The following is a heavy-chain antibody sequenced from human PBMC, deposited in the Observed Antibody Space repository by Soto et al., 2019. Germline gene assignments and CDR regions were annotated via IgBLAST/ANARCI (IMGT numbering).Heavy chain of an antibody. Sequence: SETRWLTCTVCGGWISRCYWSWYQQPPGMGLEWIGSIYYSGRTNYNPSLKSRVTISVDTSRNQFSLKLNSVTAADTAVYYCARGWGIALDDAFDIWGPGTMVTVSS. CDR3: ARGWGIALDDAFDI. V-gene: IGHV4-59*01. J-gene: IGHJ3*02. CDR2: IYYSGRT. CDR1: GGWISRCY. D-gene: IGHD6-19*01.